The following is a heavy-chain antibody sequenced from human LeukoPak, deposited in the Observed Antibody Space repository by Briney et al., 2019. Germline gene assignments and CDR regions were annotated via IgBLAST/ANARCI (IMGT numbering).Heavy chain of an antibody. V-gene: IGHV4-34*01. CDR1: GGSFSGYY. Sequence: SETLSLTCAVYGGSFSGYYWSWIRQPPGKGLEWIGEINHSGSTNYNPSLKSRVTISVDTSKNQFSLKLSSVTAADTAVYYCARALIRGAQDSWGQGTMVTVSS. D-gene: IGHD2-15*01. CDR2: INHSGST. CDR3: ARALIRGAQDS. J-gene: IGHJ3*02.